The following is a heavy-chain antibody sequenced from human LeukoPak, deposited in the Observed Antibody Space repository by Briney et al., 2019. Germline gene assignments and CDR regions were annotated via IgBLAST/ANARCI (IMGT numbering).Heavy chain of an antibody. D-gene: IGHD3-22*01. CDR3: AKQPGSVVDSSGSLSRH. J-gene: IGHJ4*02. V-gene: IGHV3-23*01. Sequence: GGSLRLSCAASGFTFSSYAMSWVRQAPGKGLEWVSTISGSGASTYYVDSVKGRFTISRDNSKNQLYLQWESLSAEDTAVYYCAKQPGSVVDSSGSLSRHWGQGTLVTVSS. CDR2: ISGSGAST. CDR1: GFTFSSYA.